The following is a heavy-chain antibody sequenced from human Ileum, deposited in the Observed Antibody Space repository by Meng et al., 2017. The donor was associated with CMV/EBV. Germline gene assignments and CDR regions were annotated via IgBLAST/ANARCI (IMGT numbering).Heavy chain of an antibody. J-gene: IGHJ4*02. Sequence: CGFDFSSHDMQWVRQAPGKGLEWMAVVSYDGTNTYHADSILGRFTVSRDNNRNTVSLQMKRVTSDDTGLYYCVRSPLSVARDFYFDHWGQGALVTVSS. CDR2: VSYDGTNT. CDR1: GFDFSSHD. CDR3: VRSPLSVARDFYFDH. V-gene: IGHV3-30*03. D-gene: IGHD5/OR15-5a*01.